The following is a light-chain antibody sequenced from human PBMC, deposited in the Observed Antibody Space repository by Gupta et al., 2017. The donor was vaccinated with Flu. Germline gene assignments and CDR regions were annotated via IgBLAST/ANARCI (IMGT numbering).Light chain of an antibody. CDR2: LGS. V-gene: IGKV2-28*01. Sequence: DIVMTQSPLSLPVTPGEPASISCRSSQSLLHSNGYNYLDWYLQKPGQSPQLLIYLGSTRASGVPDRFSGSGSGTDFTLKISRVEAEDGGVYYCLQARQTPITFGGGTKVEIK. CDR1: QSLLHSNGYNY. CDR3: LQARQTPIT. J-gene: IGKJ4*01.